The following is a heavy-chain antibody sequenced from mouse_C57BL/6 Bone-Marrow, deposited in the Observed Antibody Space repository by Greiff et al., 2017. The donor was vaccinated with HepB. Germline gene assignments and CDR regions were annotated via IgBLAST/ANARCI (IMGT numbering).Heavy chain of an antibody. J-gene: IGHJ3*01. CDR1: GFNIKDDY. V-gene: IGHV14-4*01. CDR3: TSIYDGYCYFAY. D-gene: IGHD2-3*01. CDR2: IDPENGDT. Sequence: EVMLVESGAELVRPGASVKLSCTASGFNIKDDYMHWVKQRPEQGLEWIGWIDPENGDTEYASKFQGKATITADTSSNTAYLQLSSLTSEDTAVYYCTSIYDGYCYFAYWGQGTLVTVSA.